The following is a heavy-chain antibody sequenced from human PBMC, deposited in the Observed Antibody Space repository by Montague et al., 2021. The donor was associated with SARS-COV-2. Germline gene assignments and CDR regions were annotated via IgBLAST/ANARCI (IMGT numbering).Heavy chain of an antibody. V-gene: IGHV3-21*06. CDR1: GFTFNSYT. CDR3: ARWRWQQSEFDY. CDR2: ISGSADI. Sequence: SLRLSCAASGFTFNSYTMNWVRQAPGKGLEWVASISGSADIYYAPSLKGRFTISRDNARNSLFLQMSSLRADDTALYYCARWRWQQSEFDYWGQGTLVTVSS. D-gene: IGHD5-24*01. J-gene: IGHJ4*02.